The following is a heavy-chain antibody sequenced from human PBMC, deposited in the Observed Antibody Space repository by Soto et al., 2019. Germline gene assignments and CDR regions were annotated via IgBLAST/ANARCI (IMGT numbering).Heavy chain of an antibody. CDR3: ASSNIAAAGFYYYGMDV. J-gene: IGHJ6*02. V-gene: IGHV4-59*01. CDR2: IYYSGST. Sequence: SETLSLTCTVSGGSISSYYWSWIRQPPGKGLEWNGYIYYSGSTNYNPSLKSRVTISVDTSKNQFSLKLSSVTAADTAVYYCASSNIAAAGFYYYGMDVWGRGTTVTVSS. CDR1: GGSISSYY. D-gene: IGHD6-13*01.